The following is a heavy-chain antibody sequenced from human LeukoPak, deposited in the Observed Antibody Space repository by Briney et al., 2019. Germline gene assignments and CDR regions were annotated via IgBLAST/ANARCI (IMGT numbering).Heavy chain of an antibody. CDR2: IDCDDDKFYSTSLKSDNDK. V-gene: IGHV2-70*11. J-gene: IGHJ6*02. CDR1: GGSISSYYW. CDR3: ARMWISGYGLDV. Sequence: TLSLTCTVSGGSISSYYWSWIRQPPGKALEWLARIDCDDDKFYSTSLKSDNDKYYSPSLKTRLSISKDTSKNQVVLTMTNMDPVDTATYFCARMWISGYGLDVWGPGTTVTVSS. D-gene: IGHD3-3*01.